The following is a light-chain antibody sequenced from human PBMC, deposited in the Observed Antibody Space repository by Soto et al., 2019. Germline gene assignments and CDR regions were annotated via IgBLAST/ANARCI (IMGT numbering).Light chain of an antibody. Sequence: EIVLTQSPGTLSLSPGERATLSCRASQSVSSSYLAWYQQKPGQAPRLLIYGASSRATGIPHRFSGSGSGTDFTLTISRLEPEDVAVYYCQQYGSSPGTFGQGTKVEIK. J-gene: IGKJ1*01. CDR1: QSVSSSY. V-gene: IGKV3-20*01. CDR3: QQYGSSPGT. CDR2: GAS.